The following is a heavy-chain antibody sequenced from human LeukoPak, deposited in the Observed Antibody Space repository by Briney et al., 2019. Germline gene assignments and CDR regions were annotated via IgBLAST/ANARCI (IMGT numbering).Heavy chain of an antibody. Sequence: SETLSLTCTVSGGSISTNSYYWGWIRQPPGKGLEWIGSVYYSGSTHYNPSLKSRVTVSVDTSKNQFSLKLSSVTAADTAVYHCARHLGDVVVVAATHTAFDYWGQGTLVTVSS. V-gene: IGHV4-39*01. J-gene: IGHJ4*02. D-gene: IGHD2-15*01. CDR2: VYYSGST. CDR1: GGSISTNSYY. CDR3: ARHLGDVVVVAATHTAFDY.